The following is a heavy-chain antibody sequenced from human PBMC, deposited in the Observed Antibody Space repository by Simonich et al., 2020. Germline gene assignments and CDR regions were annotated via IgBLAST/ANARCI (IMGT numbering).Heavy chain of an antibody. CDR2: IYYSGST. J-gene: IGHJ4*02. CDR3: ARWAYSSSYFDY. V-gene: IGHV4-39*01. Sequence: QLQLQESGPGLVKPSETLSLTCTVSGDYISSSSYYWGWIRQPPGKGLEWIGSIYYSGSTYYNPSLKSRVTISVDTSKNQFSLRLSSVTAADTAVYYCARWAYSSSYFDYWGQGTLVTVSS. CDR1: GDYISSSSYY. D-gene: IGHD6-6*01.